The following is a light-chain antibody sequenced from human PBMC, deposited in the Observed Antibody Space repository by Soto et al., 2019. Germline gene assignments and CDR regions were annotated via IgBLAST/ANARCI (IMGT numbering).Light chain of an antibody. CDR2: DAS. J-gene: IGKJ1*01. CDR1: QSINSW. Sequence: DIQMTQSPSTLSASVGDRVTITCRASQSINSWLAWYQQKPGKAPKLLIYDASSLESGVPPRFSGSGSGTEFTLTISSLQPDDFATYYCQQYNSYSFGQGTKV. CDR3: QQYNSYS. V-gene: IGKV1-5*01.